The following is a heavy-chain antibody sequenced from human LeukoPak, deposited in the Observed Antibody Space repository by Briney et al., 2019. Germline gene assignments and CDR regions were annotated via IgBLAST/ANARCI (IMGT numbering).Heavy chain of an antibody. Sequence: ASVNVSCKASGYTFKNFGITWVRQAPGQGLEWMGWINTDTGNPTYAQGFTGRFVFSLDTSVSTAYLQISSLKAEDTAVYYCARDPPTNYYGSGSSDYWGQGTLVTVSS. V-gene: IGHV7-4-1*02. CDR1: GYTFKNFG. CDR2: INTDTGNP. CDR3: ARDPPTNYYGSGSSDY. D-gene: IGHD3-10*01. J-gene: IGHJ4*02.